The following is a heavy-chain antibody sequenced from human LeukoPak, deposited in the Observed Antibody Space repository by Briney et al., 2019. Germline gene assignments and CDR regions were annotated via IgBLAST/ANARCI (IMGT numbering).Heavy chain of an antibody. CDR3: AREASSSGAFDI. Sequence: PSETLSLTCTVSGGSLSSYYWSWIRQPPGKGLEWIGYIYYSGSTNYNPSLKSRVTMSVDTSQNQFSLKLSSVTAADTAVYYCAREASSSGAFDIWGQGPMVTVSS. CDR1: GGSLSSYY. J-gene: IGHJ3*02. V-gene: IGHV4-59*12. CDR2: IYYSGST. D-gene: IGHD6-6*01.